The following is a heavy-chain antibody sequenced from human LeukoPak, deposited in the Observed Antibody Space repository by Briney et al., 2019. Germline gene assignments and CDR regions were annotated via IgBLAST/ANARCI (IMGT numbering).Heavy chain of an antibody. CDR1: GDFITASY. CDR2: VYYSGST. D-gene: IGHD7-27*01. CDR3: ATNTGTVFDY. J-gene: IGHJ4*02. V-gene: IGHV4-59*01. Sequence: SETLSLTCTVSGDFITASYWSWIRQPPGKGLEWIGYVYYSGSTEYNPSLRSRVTISLEMSKHQFSLNVTSVTAADTAVYYCATNTGTVFDYWGQGALVIVSS.